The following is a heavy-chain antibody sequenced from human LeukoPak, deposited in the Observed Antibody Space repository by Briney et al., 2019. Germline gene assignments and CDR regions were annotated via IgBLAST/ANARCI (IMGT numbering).Heavy chain of an antibody. CDR1: GGSISSYY. J-gene: IGHJ4*02. Sequence: SETLSLTCTVSGGSISSYYWSWIRQPAGKGLEWIGRIYTSGSTNYNPSLKSRVTMSVDTSKNQFSLKLGSVTAADTAVYYCARDLPYYYDSSGYYYVPLWGQGTLVTVSS. CDR2: IYTSGST. D-gene: IGHD3-22*01. CDR3: ARDLPYYYDSSGYYYVPL. V-gene: IGHV4-4*07.